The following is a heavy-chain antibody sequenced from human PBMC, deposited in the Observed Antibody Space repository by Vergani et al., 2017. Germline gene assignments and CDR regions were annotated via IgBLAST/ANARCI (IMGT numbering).Heavy chain of an antibody. D-gene: IGHD6-13*01. CDR3: AKRPVEKFGYSLYGY. CDR2: ISGSGGST. V-gene: IGHV3-23*01. J-gene: IGHJ4*02. Sequence: EVQLLESGGGLVQPGGSLRLSCAAPGFTFTSYAMSWVRQAPGKGLEWVSAISGSGGSTYYANSVKGRFTISRDNSKNTLYLQMNSLRAEDTAVYYCAKRPVEKFGYSLYGYWGQGTLVTVSS. CDR1: GFTFTSYA.